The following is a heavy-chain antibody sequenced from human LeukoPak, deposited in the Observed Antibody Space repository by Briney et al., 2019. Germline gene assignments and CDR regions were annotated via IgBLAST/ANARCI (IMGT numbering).Heavy chain of an antibody. Sequence: GGSLRLSCAASGFTFSSYGMHWVRQAPGKGLEWVAVIWYDGSNKYYADSVKGRFTISRDNSKNTLYLQMNSLRAEDTAVYYYANHTYYDYVWGSYTAGDYWGQGTLVTVSS. D-gene: IGHD3-16*01. V-gene: IGHV3-33*06. CDR2: IWYDGSNK. CDR3: ANHTYYDYVWGSYTAGDY. J-gene: IGHJ4*02. CDR1: GFTFSSYG.